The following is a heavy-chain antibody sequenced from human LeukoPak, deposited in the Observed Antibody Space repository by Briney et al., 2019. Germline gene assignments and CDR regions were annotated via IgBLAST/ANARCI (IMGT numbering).Heavy chain of an antibody. D-gene: IGHD2-15*01. CDR3: VRGGPSTWS. V-gene: IGHV3-74*01. CDR1: GFTFSTYW. J-gene: IGHJ5*02. CDR2: INHDGSDT. Sequence: GGSLRLACAASGFTFSTYWMHWVRQVPGRGPVWVSRINHDGSDTIYADSVRGRLTISRDDAKNTLYLQMNNLRAEDTAVYYCVRGGPSTWSWGQGTLVTVSS.